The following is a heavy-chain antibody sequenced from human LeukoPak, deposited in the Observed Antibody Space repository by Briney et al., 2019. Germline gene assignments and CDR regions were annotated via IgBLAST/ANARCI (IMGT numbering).Heavy chain of an antibody. Sequence: GGSLRLSCAASGFTFSTYAMSWVRQAPGKGLEWVSAISANGGSTFYADSVKGRFTVSRDSSKDTLYLQMNSLRAEDTAVYFCVRKALGYRLGYGDYWGQGTLVTASS. J-gene: IGHJ4*02. V-gene: IGHV3-23*01. CDR2: ISANGGST. CDR3: VRKALGYRLGYGDY. D-gene: IGHD5-12*01. CDR1: GFTFSTYA.